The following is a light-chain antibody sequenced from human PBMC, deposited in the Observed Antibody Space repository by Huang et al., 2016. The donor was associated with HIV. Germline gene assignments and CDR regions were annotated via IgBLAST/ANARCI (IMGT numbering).Light chain of an antibody. CDR1: QSGSNH. Sequence: EIVMTQSPATLAVSPGDRATLSCRASQSGSNHVVWYQQKPGQGPRLLISDASTRATGIPARFSGSGSGTEFTLTISSLQSEDFAVYYCQQYNNWPLTFGGGTKVEIK. CDR2: DAS. CDR3: QQYNNWPLT. J-gene: IGKJ4*01. V-gene: IGKV3-15*01.